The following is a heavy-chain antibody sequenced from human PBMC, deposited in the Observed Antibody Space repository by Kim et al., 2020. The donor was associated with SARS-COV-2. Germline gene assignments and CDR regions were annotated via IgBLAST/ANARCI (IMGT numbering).Heavy chain of an antibody. CDR1: GDSVSSNSAS. D-gene: IGHD3-10*01. CDR2: TYYMSKWYN. CDR3: ARGSDGSGSYWVDWVDP. V-gene: IGHV6-1*01. J-gene: IGHJ5*02. Sequence: SQTLSLTCAISGDSVSSNSASWNWIRQSPSRGLEWLGRTYYMSKWYNDYAVSVKSRITINPDTSKNQFSLQLNSVTPEDTAVYYCARGSDGSGSYWVDWVDPWGQGTLVTVSS.